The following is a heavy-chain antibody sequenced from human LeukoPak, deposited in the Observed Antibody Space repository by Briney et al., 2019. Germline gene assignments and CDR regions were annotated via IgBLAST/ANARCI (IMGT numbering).Heavy chain of an antibody. CDR2: IKQDGSEK. J-gene: IGHJ6*03. Sequence: GGSLRLSCAASGFTFNNYWMTWVRQAPGMGLEWVANIKQDGSEKYYVDSVKGRFTISRDIAKNSLYLQMNSLRAEDTAVYYCARDRPQQWLIRGQRGYYYYMDVWGKGTTVTISS. D-gene: IGHD6-19*01. CDR1: GFTFNNYW. V-gene: IGHV3-7*01. CDR3: ARDRPQQWLIRGQRGYYYYMDV.